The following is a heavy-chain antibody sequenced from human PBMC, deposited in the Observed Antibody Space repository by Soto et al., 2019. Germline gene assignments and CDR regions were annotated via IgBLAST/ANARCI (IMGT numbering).Heavy chain of an antibody. D-gene: IGHD3-16*02. V-gene: IGHV3-23*01. J-gene: IGHJ4*02. CDR3: AKDSRNDYIWGSYRYTGPLDY. CDR1: GFTFSSYA. CDR2: ISGSGGST. Sequence: GGSLRLSCAASGFTFSSYAMSWVRQAPGKGLEWVSAISGSGGSTYYADSVKGRFTISRDNSKNTLYLQMNSLRAEDTAVYYCAKDSRNDYIWGSYRYTGPLDYWGQGTLVTVSS.